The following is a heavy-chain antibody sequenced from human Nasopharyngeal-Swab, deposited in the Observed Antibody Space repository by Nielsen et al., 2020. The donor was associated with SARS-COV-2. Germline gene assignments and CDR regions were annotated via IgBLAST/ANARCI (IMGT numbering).Heavy chain of an antibody. CDR2: IYPGESDT. D-gene: IGHD6-19*01. J-gene: IGHJ6*02. CDR3: ARAVAGTYYYYGMDV. Sequence: VRQMPGKGLVWMGIIYPGESDTSYSPYFQGQVTISADKSISTAYLQWSSLNASNTAMYYCARAVAGTYYYYGMDVWGQGTTVTVSS. V-gene: IGHV5-51*01.